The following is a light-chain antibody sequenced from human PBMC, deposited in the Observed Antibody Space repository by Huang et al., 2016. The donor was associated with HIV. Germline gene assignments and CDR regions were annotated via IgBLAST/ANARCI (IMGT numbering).Light chain of an antibody. J-gene: IGKJ5*01. CDR3: QQRKYWPPIT. CDR1: QSVNSY. CDR2: DAS. V-gene: IGKV3-11*01. Sequence: ETVLTQSPATLSLSPGERATLSCRASQSVNSYLAWYQQKPGQTHRLLIYDASNRATCIPARFSGSGSGTDFTLTISSLEPEDFAVYYCQQRKYWPPITFGQGTRLEIK.